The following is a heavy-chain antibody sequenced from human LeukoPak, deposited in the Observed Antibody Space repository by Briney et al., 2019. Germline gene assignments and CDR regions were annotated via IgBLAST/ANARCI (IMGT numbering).Heavy chain of an antibody. CDR2: IYYSGST. Sequence: KGLXWIGSIYYSGSTYYNPSLKSRVTISVDTSKNQFSLKLSSVTAADTAVYYCARSVVRPSLGAYYFDYWGQGTLVTVSS. D-gene: IGHD2-15*01. J-gene: IGHJ4*02. V-gene: IGHV4-39*01. CDR3: ARSVVRPSLGAYYFDY.